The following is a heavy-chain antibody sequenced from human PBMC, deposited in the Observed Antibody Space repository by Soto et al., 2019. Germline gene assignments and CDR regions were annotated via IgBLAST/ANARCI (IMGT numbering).Heavy chain of an antibody. CDR1: GFTFSSYS. J-gene: IGHJ6*03. Sequence: EVQLVESGGGLVQPGGSLRLSCAASGFTFSSYSMNWVRQAPGKGLEWVSYISSSSSTIYYADSVKGRFTISRDNAKTSLYLQVNSVRDEDTAVYYCARGPFVSNSFYYYYYMDVWGKGTTVTVSS. CDR2: ISSSSSTI. D-gene: IGHD3-3*02. V-gene: IGHV3-48*02. CDR3: ARGPFVSNSFYYYYYMDV.